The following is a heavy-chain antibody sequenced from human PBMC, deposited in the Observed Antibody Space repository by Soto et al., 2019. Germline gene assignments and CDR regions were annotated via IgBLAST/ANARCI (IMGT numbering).Heavy chain of an antibody. D-gene: IGHD3-10*01. CDR2: IFHTGTT. CDR3: AKRAPRGVIITPFDY. Sequence: QVQLQGSGPRLVKPSGTLSFTCTVSGGSIDSTNWWNWVRQPPGKGLEWIGEIFHTGTTNYNPSLTXPXTXXVDKYQNQFSLKLNSVTAADTAVYYCAKRAPRGVIITPFDYWGQGILVTGSS. V-gene: IGHV4-4*02. CDR1: GGSIDSTNW. J-gene: IGHJ4*02.